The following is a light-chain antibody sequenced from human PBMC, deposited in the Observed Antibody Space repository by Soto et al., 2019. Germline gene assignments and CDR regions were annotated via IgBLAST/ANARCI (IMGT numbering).Light chain of an antibody. CDR1: QSISIN. CDR3: QQFRNWPWT. V-gene: IGKV3D-15*01. J-gene: IGKJ1*01. Sequence: EIVLTQSPGTLSVSPGDIVTLSCRVSQSISINLAWYQHKPGQAPRLLIHGASTRATGVPARISGSGSGTEFTLTISSLQSEDFAVYYCQQFRNWPWTFGQGTKVDIK. CDR2: GAS.